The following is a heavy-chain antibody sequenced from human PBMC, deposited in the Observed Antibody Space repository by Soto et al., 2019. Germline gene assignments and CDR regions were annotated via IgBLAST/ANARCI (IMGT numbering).Heavy chain of an antibody. CDR3: ARDECSTGVCCFAY. V-gene: IGHV3-7*05. CDR2: IKQDGSEK. CDR1: GFKFSSYW. J-gene: IGHJ4*02. D-gene: IGHD2-8*01. Sequence: EVQLVESGGGLVQPGGSLRLSCAASGFKFSSYWMSWVRQAPGKGLEWVANIKQDGSEKSYVDSVKGRFTISRDNAKDSLFLQMNSLRAGETAVYYCARDECSTGVCCFAYRGQGAMVNVYS.